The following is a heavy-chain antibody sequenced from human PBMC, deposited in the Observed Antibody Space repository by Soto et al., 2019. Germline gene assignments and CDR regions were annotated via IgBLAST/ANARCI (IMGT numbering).Heavy chain of an antibody. CDR3: ATCRSTSCYAPYYMDV. CDR2: IYYSGST. V-gene: IGHV4-59*08. Sequence: QVQLQESGPGLVKSSETLSLTCTVSGGSISSYYWSWIRQPPGKGLEWIGYIYYSGSTNYNPSLKSRVTISVDTSKNQFSLKLRSVTAADTAVYYCATCRSTSCYAPYYMDVWGKGTTVTVSS. CDR1: GGSISSYY. D-gene: IGHD2-2*01. J-gene: IGHJ6*03.